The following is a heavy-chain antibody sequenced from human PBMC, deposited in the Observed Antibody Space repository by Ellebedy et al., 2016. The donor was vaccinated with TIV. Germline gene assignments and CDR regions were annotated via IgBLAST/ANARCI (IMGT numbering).Heavy chain of an antibody. D-gene: IGHD3-22*01. Sequence: GESLKISCAASGFTFRSYAMSWVRLPPGKGLEWVSTISNTGSRTYYADSVEGRLIISRDNSKKTLYLQMNSLRAEDTAVYYCAKGRGGGSDSSAPRYYFDYWGLGTLVTVSS. V-gene: IGHV3-23*01. CDR1: GFTFRSYA. CDR3: AKGRGGGSDSSAPRYYFDY. CDR2: ISNTGSRT. J-gene: IGHJ4*02.